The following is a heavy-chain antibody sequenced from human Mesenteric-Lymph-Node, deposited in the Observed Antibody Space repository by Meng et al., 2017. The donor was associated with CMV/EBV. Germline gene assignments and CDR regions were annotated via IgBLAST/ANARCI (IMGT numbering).Heavy chain of an antibody. CDR3: ARDLAGLKRVADQIN. Sequence: SGYTVTGYYMHWVRQAPGQGLEWMGRINPNSGGTNYAQKFQGRVTMTRGTSISTAYMELSRLRSDDTAVYYCARDLAGLKRVADQINWGQGTLVTVSS. J-gene: IGHJ4*02. V-gene: IGHV1-2*06. D-gene: IGHD2-15*01. CDR1: GYTVTGYY. CDR2: INPNSGGT.